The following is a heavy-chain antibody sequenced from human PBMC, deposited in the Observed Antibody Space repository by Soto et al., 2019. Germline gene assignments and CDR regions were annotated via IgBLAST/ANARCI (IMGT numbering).Heavy chain of an antibody. J-gene: IGHJ6*02. D-gene: IGHD5-12*01. V-gene: IGHV1-18*01. CDR1: GYTFTRSG. CDR2: ISTYNGDT. Sequence: SVKVSCKASGYTFTRSGISWVRQAPGQGLEWMGWISTYNGDTNYAQTFQGRVTMTTDTSTSTVHMEVRSLRSDDTAVYYCAREGVAPYYYYGMDVWGQGTPVTVS. CDR3: AREGVAPYYYYGMDV.